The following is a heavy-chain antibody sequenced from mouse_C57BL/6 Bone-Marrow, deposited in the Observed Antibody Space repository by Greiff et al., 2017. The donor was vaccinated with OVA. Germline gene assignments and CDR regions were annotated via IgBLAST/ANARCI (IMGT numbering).Heavy chain of an antibody. CDR2: IYPGGGYT. D-gene: IGHD2-3*01. V-gene: IGHV1-63*01. J-gene: IGHJ1*03. CDR1: GYTFTNYW. Sequence: QVQLQQSGAELVRPGTSVKMSCKASGYTFTNYWIGWAKQRPGHGLEWIGDIYPGGGYTNYNEKFKGKATLTADKSSSTAYMQFSSLTSEDSAIYYWARDDGYSYFDVWGTGTTVTVSS. CDR3: ARDDGYSYFDV.